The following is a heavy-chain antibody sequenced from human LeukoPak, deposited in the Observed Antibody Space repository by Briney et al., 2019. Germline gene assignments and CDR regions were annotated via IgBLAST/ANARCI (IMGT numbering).Heavy chain of an antibody. V-gene: IGHV1-24*01. J-gene: IGHJ4*02. CDR2: FDPEDGET. D-gene: IGHD5-12*01. Sequence: ASVKVSCKVSGYTLTELSMQWVRQAPGKGLEWMGGFDPEDGETIYAQKFQGRVTMTEDTSTDTAYMELSSLRSEDTAVYYCATDDYSGYAFLYWGQGTLVTVSS. CDR1: GYTLTELS. CDR3: ATDDYSGYAFLY.